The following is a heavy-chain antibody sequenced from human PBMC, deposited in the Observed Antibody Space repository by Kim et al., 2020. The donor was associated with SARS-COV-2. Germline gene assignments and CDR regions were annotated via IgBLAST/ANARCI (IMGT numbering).Heavy chain of an antibody. Sequence: GGSLRLSCAASGFTFRSNGMDCVRQAPCKGLEVVGVVCYDGSEKDNFNAVQRRFSIFRDNSENTVYLQMNSLRAEDTAVYYCAKDRPPFYYYTSSGNLVALDVWGKGTTLTVSS. D-gene: IGHD3-22*01. CDR2: VCYDGSEK. J-gene: IGHJ6*04. CDR1: GFTFRSNG. V-gene: IGHV3-30*18. CDR3: AKDRPPFYYYTSSGNLVALDV.